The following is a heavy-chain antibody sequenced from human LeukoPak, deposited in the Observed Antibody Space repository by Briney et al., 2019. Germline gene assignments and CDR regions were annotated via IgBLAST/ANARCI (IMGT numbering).Heavy chain of an antibody. D-gene: IGHD3-10*01. Sequence: PSETLSLTFAVYGGSFSGYYWSWIRQPPGKGLEWVGEINHSGSTNYNPSLKSRVTISVDTSKNQFSLKLSSVTAADTAVYYCARGRGLWFGESIYGMDVWGKGTTVTVSS. J-gene: IGHJ6*04. V-gene: IGHV4-34*01. CDR1: GGSFSGYY. CDR3: ARGRGLWFGESIYGMDV. CDR2: INHSGST.